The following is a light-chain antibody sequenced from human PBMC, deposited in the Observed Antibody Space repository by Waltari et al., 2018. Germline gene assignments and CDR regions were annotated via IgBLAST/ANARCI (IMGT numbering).Light chain of an antibody. J-gene: IGKJ4*01. Sequence: EIVMTQSPATLSVSPGERATLSCRASQSVSSNLAWYQQKPGQAPRPLLYGAHPRATGXXXXXXXSXXXTXXXLTSSSXQSEDXXXXXXXQYNNWPPVTFGGGTKVEIK. CDR1: QSVSSN. CDR3: XQYNNWPPVT. CDR2: GAH. V-gene: IGKV3-15*01.